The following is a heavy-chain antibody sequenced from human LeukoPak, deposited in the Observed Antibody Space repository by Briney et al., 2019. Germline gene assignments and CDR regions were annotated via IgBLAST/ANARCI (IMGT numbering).Heavy chain of an antibody. J-gene: IGHJ3*02. CDR2: IKQDGSEK. V-gene: IGHV3-7*01. CDR1: GFTFSSYW. CDR3: ARDLVYDSNGYYRIDAFDI. D-gene: IGHD3-22*01. Sequence: GGSLRLSCAASGFTFSSYWMSWVRQAPGKGLEWVANIKQDGSEKYYVDSVKGRFTISRDNAKNSLYLQMNSLRAEDTAVYYCARDLVYDSNGYYRIDAFDIWGQGTMVTVSS.